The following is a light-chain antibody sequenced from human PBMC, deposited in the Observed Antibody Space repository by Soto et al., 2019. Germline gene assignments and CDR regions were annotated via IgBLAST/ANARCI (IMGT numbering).Light chain of an antibody. CDR3: QQRNSWPPTFT. V-gene: IGKV3-11*01. Sequence: EIVMTQSPATLSVSPGERASLSCRASQSVGSFLAWYQQKPGQAPRLLIYDTSIRATGIPARFSGSGSGTDFTLTISSLEPEDFAVYYCQQRNSWPPTFTFGQGTRLEIK. J-gene: IGKJ5*01. CDR2: DTS. CDR1: QSVGSF.